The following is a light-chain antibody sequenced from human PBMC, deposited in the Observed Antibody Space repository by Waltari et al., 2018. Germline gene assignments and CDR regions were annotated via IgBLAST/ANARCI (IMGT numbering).Light chain of an antibody. Sequence: EIVMTQSPLSLHVTPGEPASISCRSSQSLLYSNGYNYLDWYLQKPGQSPQLLIYLGSSRASGVPDRFSGSGSGTYFTLKISRVEAEDVGVYFCMQSLQALRTYGQGTRLESK. CDR2: LGS. J-gene: IGKJ2*01. CDR1: QSLLYSNGYNY. V-gene: IGKV2-28*01. CDR3: MQSLQALRT.